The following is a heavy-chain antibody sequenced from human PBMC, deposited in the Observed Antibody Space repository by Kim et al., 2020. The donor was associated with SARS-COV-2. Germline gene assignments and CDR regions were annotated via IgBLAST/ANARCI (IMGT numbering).Heavy chain of an antibody. Sequence: SETLSLTCAVYGGSFSGYYWSWIRQPPGKGLEWIGEINHSGSTNYNPSLKSRVTISVDTSKNQFCLKLSSVTAADTAVYYCARGPLGSSSVYWGQGTLVTVSS. CDR2: INHSGST. CDR3: ARGPLGSSSVY. V-gene: IGHV4-34*01. CDR1: GGSFSGYY. D-gene: IGHD6-6*01. J-gene: IGHJ4*02.